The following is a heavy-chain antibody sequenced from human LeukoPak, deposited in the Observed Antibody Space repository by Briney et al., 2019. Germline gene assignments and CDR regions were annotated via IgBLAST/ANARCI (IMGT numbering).Heavy chain of an antibody. V-gene: IGHV4-38-2*02. D-gene: IGHD3-22*01. CDR2: IYHSGST. CDR1: GYSISSGYY. Sequence: SETLSLTCTVSGYSISSGYYWGWIRQPPGKGLEWIGSIYHSGSTNYNPSLKSRVTISVDKSKNQFSLKLSSVTAADTAVYYCARDTYEDGWFDPWGQGTLVTVSS. J-gene: IGHJ5*02. CDR3: ARDTYEDGWFDP.